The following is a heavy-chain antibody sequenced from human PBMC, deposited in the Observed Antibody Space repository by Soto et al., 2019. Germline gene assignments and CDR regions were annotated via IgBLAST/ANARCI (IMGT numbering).Heavy chain of an antibody. J-gene: IGHJ6*02. D-gene: IGHD3-10*01. CDR2: IDWDDDK. V-gene: IGHV2-70*01. CDR3: ARINSMVRGVKYGMDV. CDR1: GFSLSTSGMC. Sequence: GPTLVNPTQTLTLTCTFSGFSLSTSGMCVSWIRQPPGKALEWLALIDWDDDKYYSTSLKTRLTISKDTSKNQVVLTMTNMDPVDTATYYCARINSMVRGVKYGMDVWGQGTTVTVSS.